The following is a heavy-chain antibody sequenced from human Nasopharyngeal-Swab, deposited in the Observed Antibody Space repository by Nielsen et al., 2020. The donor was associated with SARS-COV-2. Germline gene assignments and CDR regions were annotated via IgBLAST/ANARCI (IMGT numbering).Heavy chain of an antibody. CDR2: IWYDGSNK. CDR3: ARDGGGIQLWLDEIYYFDY. Sequence: GGSLRLSCAASGFTFSSYGMHWVRQAPGKGLEWVAVIWYDGSNKYYADSVKGRFTISRDNSKNTLYLQMNSLRAEDTAVYYCARDGGGIQLWLDEIYYFDYWGQGTLVTASS. D-gene: IGHD5-18*01. J-gene: IGHJ4*02. V-gene: IGHV3-33*01. CDR1: GFTFSSYG.